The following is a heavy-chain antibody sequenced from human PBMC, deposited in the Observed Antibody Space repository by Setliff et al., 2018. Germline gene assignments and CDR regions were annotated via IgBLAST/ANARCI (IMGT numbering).Heavy chain of an antibody. Sequence: ASVKVSCKASGYTFNTYEINWVRQAPGQGLEVMGWVTPNGGSAVYSQKFQGRVTMTASTPLSTAYMELTGLTSEDTAVYFCVGDYQLLFWGQGALVTVSS. CDR2: VTPNGGSA. CDR1: GYTFNTYE. J-gene: IGHJ4*02. CDR3: VGDYQLLF. D-gene: IGHD2-21*02. V-gene: IGHV1-8*01.